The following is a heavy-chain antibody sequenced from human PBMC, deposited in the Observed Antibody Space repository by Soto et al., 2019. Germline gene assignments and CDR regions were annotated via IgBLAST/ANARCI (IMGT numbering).Heavy chain of an antibody. J-gene: IGHJ4*01. V-gene: IGHV4-30-2*01. Sequence: QLQLQESGSGLLKPSETLSLTCAVSGGSSSSSTYSWTCTRQPQGKGLEWMGYISQSGRTYYTPSRTSRVTIPVDRFKNQFSLQLTSVTAAETAVYYCARVLRSCLGSGFSIDNWVPGTLVTVSS. CDR2: ISQSGRT. D-gene: IGHD3-22*01. CDR3: ARVLRSCLGSGFSIDN. CDR1: GGSSSSSTYS.